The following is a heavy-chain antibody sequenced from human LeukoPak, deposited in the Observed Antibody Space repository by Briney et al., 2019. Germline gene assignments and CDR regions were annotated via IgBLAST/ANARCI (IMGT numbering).Heavy chain of an antibody. D-gene: IGHD3-10*01. J-gene: IGHJ4*02. V-gene: IGHV3-73*01. CDR2: IRSKALSDAP. CDR1: GFSFSDST. Sequence: GGSLKLSCVASGFSFSDSTMHWVRQASGKGLEWVGRIRSKALSDAPGYASSVKGRFTISGDDSLNTVYLQMNSLRTEDTALYYCTRGSYDFWGQGTLVTVSS. CDR3: TRGSYDF.